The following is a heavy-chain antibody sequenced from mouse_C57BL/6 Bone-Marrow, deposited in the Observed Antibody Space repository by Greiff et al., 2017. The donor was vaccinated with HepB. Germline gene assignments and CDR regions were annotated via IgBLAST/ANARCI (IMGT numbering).Heavy chain of an antibody. J-gene: IGHJ2*01. CDR3: ARSFYYGSSYGNY. CDR2: IDPSDSYT. CDR1: GYTFTSYW. D-gene: IGHD1-1*01. Sequence: QVQLQQPGAELVMPGASVKLSCKASGYTFTSYWMHWVKQRPGQGLEWIGEIDPSDSYTNYNQKFKVKSTLTVDKSSSTAYMQLSSLTSEDSAVYYCARSFYYGSSYGNYWGQGTTLTVSS. V-gene: IGHV1-69*01.